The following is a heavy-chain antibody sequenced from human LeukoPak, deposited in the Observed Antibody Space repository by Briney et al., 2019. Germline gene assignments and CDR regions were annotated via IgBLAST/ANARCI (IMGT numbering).Heavy chain of an antibody. V-gene: IGHV3-48*02. CDR2: ITSGSNI. CDR1: GFTFSSYS. Sequence: GGSLRLSCAASGFTFSSYSMAWVRQAPGKGLEWLSYITSGSNINYADSVKGRFTISRDNAKNSLYLQMNSLRDEDTAVYYCARSANPGVHEFDPWGQGTLVTVSS. CDR3: ARSANPGVHEFDP. J-gene: IGHJ5*02. D-gene: IGHD6-6*01.